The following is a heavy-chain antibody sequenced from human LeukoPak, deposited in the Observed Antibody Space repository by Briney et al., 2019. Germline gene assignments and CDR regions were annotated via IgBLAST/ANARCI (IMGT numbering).Heavy chain of an antibody. CDR1: GGSFSGYY. Sequence: KASETLSLTCAVYGGSFSGYYWSWIRQPPGKGLEWIREINHSGSTNYNPSLKSRVTISVDTSKNQFSLKLSSVTAADTAVYYGVGYYGSGSSLDYWGQGTLVTVSS. CDR2: INHSGST. CDR3: VGYYGSGSSLDY. D-gene: IGHD3-10*01. V-gene: IGHV4-34*01. J-gene: IGHJ4*02.